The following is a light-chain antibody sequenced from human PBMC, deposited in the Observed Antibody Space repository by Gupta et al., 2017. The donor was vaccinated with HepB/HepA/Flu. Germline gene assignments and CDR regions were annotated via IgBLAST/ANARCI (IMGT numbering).Light chain of an antibody. CDR1: SGSVSPRHY. Sequence: QTVVTQEPSFSVSPGGTVTLTCGLSSGSVSPRHYPRWYQQTPGQVPRKVIDSTNSSSPGVADGFSGASLGNTAALTITGAQADDEDDYYWMLCRGTVVFGGGTKLTVL. CDR3: MLCRGTVV. V-gene: IGLV8-61*01. J-gene: IGLJ2*01. CDR2: STN.